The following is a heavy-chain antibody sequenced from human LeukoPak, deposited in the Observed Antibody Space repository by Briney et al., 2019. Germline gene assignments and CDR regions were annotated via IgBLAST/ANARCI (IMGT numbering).Heavy chain of an antibody. CDR1: GGSFSGYY. J-gene: IGHJ4*02. V-gene: IGHV4-34*01. CDR3: ARGSLVPATLEY. Sequence: KPSETLSLTCAVYGGSFSGYYWSWIRQPPGKGLEWIGEINHSGSTNYNPSLKSRVTISVDTSKNQFSLKLSSVTAADTAVYYCARGSLVPATLEYWGQGTLVTVSS. D-gene: IGHD2-2*01. CDR2: INHSGST.